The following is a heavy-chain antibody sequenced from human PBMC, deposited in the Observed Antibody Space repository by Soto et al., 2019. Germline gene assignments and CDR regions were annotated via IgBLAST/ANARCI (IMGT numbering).Heavy chain of an antibody. V-gene: IGHV4-39*01. CDR3: AGQTFTIAAASYGRSNWFDP. CDR2: IYFTGNT. Sequence: LSLTCTASGGSITSSSHFWGWVRQPPGKGLEWIGTIYFTGNTYYTPSLKSRLTMSIDTSKNEFSLRLNSVTAADTAVYYCAGQTFTIAAASYGRSNWFDPWGPGTLVTVSS. CDR1: GGSITSSSHF. D-gene: IGHD6-25*01. J-gene: IGHJ5*02.